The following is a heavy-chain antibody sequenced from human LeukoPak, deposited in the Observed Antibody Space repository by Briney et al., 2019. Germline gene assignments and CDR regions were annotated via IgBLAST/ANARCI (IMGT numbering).Heavy chain of an antibody. CDR3: ARGVMVRGVTLFDY. Sequence: SETLSLTCTVSGGSISSGGYYWSWIRQPPGKGLEWIGYIYHSESTYYNPSLKSRVTISVDRSKNQFSLKLSSVTAADTAVYYCARGVMVRGVTLFDYWGQGTLVTVSS. D-gene: IGHD3-10*01. J-gene: IGHJ4*02. CDR2: IYHSEST. V-gene: IGHV4-30-2*01. CDR1: GGSISSGGYY.